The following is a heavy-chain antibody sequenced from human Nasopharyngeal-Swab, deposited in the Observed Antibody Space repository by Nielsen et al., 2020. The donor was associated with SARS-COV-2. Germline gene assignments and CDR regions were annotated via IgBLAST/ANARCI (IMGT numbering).Heavy chain of an antibody. CDR3: ARARYYGSGSYYDPPLGAFDI. CDR2: IWYDGSNK. CDR1: GFTFNSHG. V-gene: IGHV3-33*08. D-gene: IGHD3-10*01. J-gene: IGHJ3*02. Sequence: GESLKISCAASGFTFNSHGMHWVRQAPGKGLEWVAVIWYDGSNKYYADSVKGRFTISRDNSKNTLYLQMNSLRAEDTAVYYCARARYYGSGSYYDPPLGAFDIWGQGTMVTVSS.